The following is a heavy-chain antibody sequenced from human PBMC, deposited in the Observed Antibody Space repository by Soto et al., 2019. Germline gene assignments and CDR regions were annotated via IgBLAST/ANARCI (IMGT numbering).Heavy chain of an antibody. J-gene: IGHJ4*02. CDR2: ISGSGHNT. Sequence: EVQLLESGGGLVQRGESLRLSCAASGFTFINYAMSWVRQAPGKGLEWVSAISGSGHNTYYTESLKGRFTISRDNSKNTLYLQMTSLSAEDTAMYYCARDGDVNTGFGKDYWGQGTLVTVSS. CDR1: GFTFINYA. D-gene: IGHD3-16*01. CDR3: ARDGDVNTGFGKDY. V-gene: IGHV3-23*01.